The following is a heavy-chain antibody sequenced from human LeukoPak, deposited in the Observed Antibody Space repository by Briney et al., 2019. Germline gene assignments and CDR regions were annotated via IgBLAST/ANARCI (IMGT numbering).Heavy chain of an antibody. J-gene: IGHJ4*02. D-gene: IGHD3-22*01. CDR3: ARVHDSSGYYYGY. V-gene: IGHV3-21*01. Sequence: GGSLRLSCAASGFTFSSYSMNWVRQAPRKGLEWVSSISSSSSYIYYADSVKGRFTISRDNAKHSLYLQMNSLRAEDTAVYYCARVHDSSGYYYGYWGQGTLVTVSS. CDR2: ISSSSSYI. CDR1: GFTFSSYS.